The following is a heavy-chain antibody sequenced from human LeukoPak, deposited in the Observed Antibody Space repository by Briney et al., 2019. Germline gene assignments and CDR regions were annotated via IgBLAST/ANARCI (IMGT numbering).Heavy chain of an antibody. V-gene: IGHV1-69*13. CDR1: GGTFSSYA. CDR3: ARGGFIVPAAPGYFDY. D-gene: IGHD2-2*01. CDR2: IIPIFGRA. Sequence: SVKVSCKASGGTFSSYAISWVRQAPGQGLEWMGGIIPIFGRANYAQKVQGRVTITADESTSKAYMELRSLRSEDPAVYYCARGGFIVPAAPGYFDYWGQGTLVTVSS. J-gene: IGHJ4*02.